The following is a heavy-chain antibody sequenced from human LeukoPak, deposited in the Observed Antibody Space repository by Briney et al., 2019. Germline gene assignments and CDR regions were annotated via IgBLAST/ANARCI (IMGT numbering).Heavy chain of an antibody. CDR2: FDPEDGET. D-gene: IGHD3-10*01. CDR1: GYTLTELS. Sequence: ASVKVSCKVSGYTLTELSMHWVRQAPGKGLEWMGGFDPEDGETIYAQKFQGRVTMTEDTSTDTAYMELSSLRSEDTAVYYCATALVPERITMVRRVTTPFDYWGQGTLVTASS. CDR3: ATALVPERITMVRRVTTPFDY. V-gene: IGHV1-24*01. J-gene: IGHJ4*02.